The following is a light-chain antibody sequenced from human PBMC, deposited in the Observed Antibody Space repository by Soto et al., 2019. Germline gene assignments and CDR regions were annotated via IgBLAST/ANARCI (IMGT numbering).Light chain of an antibody. J-gene: IGLJ3*02. V-gene: IGLV2-14*01. CDR1: SSDVGGYNY. CDR3: SSYTSSSTPGV. Sequence: QSALTQPASVSGSPGQSITIYCTGTSSDVGGYNYVSWYQQHPGKAPKLMIYEVSNRPSGVSNRFSGSKSGNTASLTISGLQAEDEADYYCSSYTSSSTPGVFGGGTKVTVL. CDR2: EVS.